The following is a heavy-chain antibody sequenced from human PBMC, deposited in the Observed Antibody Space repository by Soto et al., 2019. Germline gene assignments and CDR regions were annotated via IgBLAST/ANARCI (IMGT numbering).Heavy chain of an antibody. CDR2: IYPSDSDT. D-gene: IGHD3-10*01. Sequence: PGESLKISCKGSGYHFTNYWIGWVRQMPGKGLEWMGFIYPSDSDTRYSPSFQGQVTISADKSISTAYLQWSSLKASDTAMYYCAGGGVRGVITRTRDYYGMDVWGQGTTVTVSS. CDR3: AGGGVRGVITRTRDYYGMDV. J-gene: IGHJ6*02. V-gene: IGHV5-51*01. CDR1: GYHFTNYW.